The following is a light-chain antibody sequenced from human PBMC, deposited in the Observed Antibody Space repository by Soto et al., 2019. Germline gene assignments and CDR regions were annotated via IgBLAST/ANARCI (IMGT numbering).Light chain of an antibody. V-gene: IGLV2-14*01. CDR3: SSYTSNTTPYV. CDR2: DVT. CDR1: SSDVGAYNY. J-gene: IGLJ1*01. Sequence: QSALTQPASVSGSPGQSIAISCTGTSSDVGAYNYVSWYQQHPGKVPKLVIYDVTNRLSGVSDRFSGSKSGNTASLTISGLQAKDEADYYCSSYTSNTTPYVFGTGTKLTVL.